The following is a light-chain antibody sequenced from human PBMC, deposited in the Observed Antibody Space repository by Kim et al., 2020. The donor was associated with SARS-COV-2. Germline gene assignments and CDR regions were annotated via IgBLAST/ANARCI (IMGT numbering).Light chain of an antibody. J-gene: IGKJ2*01. CDR1: ESVWRGH. Sequence: GGRALLKGRVRESVWRGHLGGLQQGTGQAPRLLIYGASSRATGIPDRFSGSGSGTDLSLTISRLEPEDFAVYYCQQYGSSPYTVGQGTKLGI. CDR2: GAS. CDR3: QQYGSSPYT. V-gene: IGKV3-20*01.